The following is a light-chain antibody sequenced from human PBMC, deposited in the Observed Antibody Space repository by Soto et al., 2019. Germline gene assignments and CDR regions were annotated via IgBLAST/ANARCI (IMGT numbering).Light chain of an antibody. J-gene: IGLJ3*02. CDR3: CSHAGSYTWV. Sequence: QSALTQPRSVSGSPGQSVTISCTGTSSDVGGDNHVSWYQQHPGKAPKLLIYDVTKRPSGVPDRFSGSKSGNTASLTIFGLQAEDEPDYFCCSHAGSYTWVFGGGTKLTVL. CDR2: DVT. V-gene: IGLV2-11*01. CDR1: SSDVGGDNH.